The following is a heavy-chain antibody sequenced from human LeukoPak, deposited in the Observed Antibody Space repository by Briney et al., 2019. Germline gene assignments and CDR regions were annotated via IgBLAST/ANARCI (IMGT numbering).Heavy chain of an antibody. CDR3: AKTAGWLPTNWFDP. Sequence: GGSLRLSCAASGFTFSSYSMNWVRQAPGKGLEWVSSISSSSSYIYYADSVKGRFTISRDNSKNTLYLQMNSLRAEDTAVYYCAKTAGWLPTNWFDPWGQGTLVTVSS. CDR1: GFTFSSYS. J-gene: IGHJ5*02. V-gene: IGHV3-21*04. D-gene: IGHD6-19*01. CDR2: ISSSSSYI.